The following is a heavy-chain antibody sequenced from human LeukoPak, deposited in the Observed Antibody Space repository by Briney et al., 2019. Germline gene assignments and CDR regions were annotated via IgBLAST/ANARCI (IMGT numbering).Heavy chain of an antibody. V-gene: IGHV3-23*01. CDR3: AKQPIIAARPSYFDY. Sequence: GGSLRLSCAASGFTFTSFAMSWVRQAPGKGLEWVSGISGSGGSTYHADSVKGRFTISRDNSKNTLYLQMNSLRAEHSAVYFCAKQPIIAARPSYFDYWGQGTLVTVSS. J-gene: IGHJ4*02. CDR2: ISGSGGST. CDR1: GFTFTSFA. D-gene: IGHD6-6*01.